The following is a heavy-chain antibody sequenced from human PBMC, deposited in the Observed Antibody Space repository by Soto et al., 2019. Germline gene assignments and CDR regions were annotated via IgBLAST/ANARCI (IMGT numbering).Heavy chain of an antibody. CDR1: GASMTNCY. Sequence: KPSETLSLTCSVSGASMTNCYGSWVRQSPGKGLEWIGYMFYTGRSNYNPSLKSRVAISIDTSKNQIYLNLRSVTAADTAVYYCVRSGHSFGGVVWGQGTLVTVSS. D-gene: IGHD3-16*01. J-gene: IGHJ4*02. CDR2: MFYTGRS. V-gene: IGHV4-59*13. CDR3: VRSGHSFGGVV.